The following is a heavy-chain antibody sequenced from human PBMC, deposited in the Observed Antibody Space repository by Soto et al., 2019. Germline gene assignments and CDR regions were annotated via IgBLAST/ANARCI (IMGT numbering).Heavy chain of an antibody. J-gene: IGHJ6*02. CDR2: IIPIFGTA. Sequence: QVQLVQSGAEVKKPGSSVKVSCKASGGTFSSYAISWVRQAPGQGLEWMGGIIPIFGTANYAQKFQGRVRITADESTSTAYMELSSLRSEDTAVYYCASAGANYDILAGYYYYYYYGMDVWGQGTTVTVSS. D-gene: IGHD3-9*01. CDR1: GGTFSSYA. V-gene: IGHV1-69*01. CDR3: ASAGANYDILAGYYYYYYYGMDV.